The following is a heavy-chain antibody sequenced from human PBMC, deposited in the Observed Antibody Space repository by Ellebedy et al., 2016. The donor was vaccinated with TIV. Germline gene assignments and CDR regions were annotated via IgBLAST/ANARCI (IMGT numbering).Heavy chain of an antibody. D-gene: IGHD3-16*01. CDR3: ARFIFADDAWADP. CDR1: GGSISSSSYY. Sequence: SETLSLTCTVSGGSISSSSYYWGWIRQSPGKGLEWIGSIYYSGTTYYNPSLKSRITISVDTSKNQFSLKLSSVTAADTAMYYCARFIFADDAWADPWGQGTLVTVSS. CDR2: IYYSGTT. J-gene: IGHJ5*01. V-gene: IGHV4-39*07.